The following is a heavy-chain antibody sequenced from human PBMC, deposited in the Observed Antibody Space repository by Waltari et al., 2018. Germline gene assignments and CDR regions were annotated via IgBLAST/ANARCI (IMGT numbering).Heavy chain of an antibody. CDR3: ARGDGGSGLGASDI. D-gene: IGHD3-3*01. J-gene: IGHJ3*02. V-gene: IGHV3-33*01. CDR1: GSPLRNPG. Sequence: QVQLVGFGGGLVQAGRALRLSCVGSGSPLRNPGMTWVGQAPGKGLEWVAGIWYDGSNKNYVDSVKGRFTISRDNSKNTLYLEMNSLRAEDTAVYFCARGDGGSGLGASDIWGQGTMVTVSS. CDR2: IWYDGSNK.